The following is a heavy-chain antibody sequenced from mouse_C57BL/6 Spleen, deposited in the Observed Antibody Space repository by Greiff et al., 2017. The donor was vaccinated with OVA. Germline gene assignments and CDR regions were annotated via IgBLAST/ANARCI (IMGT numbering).Heavy chain of an antibody. V-gene: IGHV1-26*01. Sequence: VQLQQSGPELVKPGASVKISCKASGYTFTDYYMNWVKQSHGKSLEWIGDINPNNGGTSYNQKFKGKATLTVDKSSSTAYMELRSLTSEDSAVYYCARREGYDYDAWFAYWGQGTLVTVSA. CDR3: ARREGYDYDAWFAY. J-gene: IGHJ3*01. CDR1: GYTFTDYY. D-gene: IGHD2-4*01. CDR2: INPNNGGT.